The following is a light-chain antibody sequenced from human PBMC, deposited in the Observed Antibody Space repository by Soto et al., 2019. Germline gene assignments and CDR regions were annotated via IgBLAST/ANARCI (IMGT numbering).Light chain of an antibody. V-gene: IGLV1-47*01. CDR3: AAWDDSLSAHV. CDR1: SSNIGSNY. CDR2: RNN. Sequence: QSALTQPPSASGTPRQRGTISCSGSSSNIGSNYVYWYQQLPGTAPKLLIYRNNQRPSGVPDRFSGSKSGTSASLAISGLRSEDEADYYCAAWDDSLSAHVFGTGTKVTVL. J-gene: IGLJ1*01.